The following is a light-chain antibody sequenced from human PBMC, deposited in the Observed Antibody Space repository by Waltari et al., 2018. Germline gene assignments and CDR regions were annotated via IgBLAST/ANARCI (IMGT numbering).Light chain of an antibody. CDR1: SSDVGGYNY. CDR2: DVS. CDR3: NSYTISSTLGV. V-gene: IGLV2-14*01. Sequence: QSALTQPASVSGSPGQSIPISCTGTSSDVGGYNYVSWYQQHPGKAPKPIIYDVSNRPSGVSNRFSGSKSGNTASLTISGLQAEDEADYYCNSYTISSTLGVFGTGTKVTVL. J-gene: IGLJ1*01.